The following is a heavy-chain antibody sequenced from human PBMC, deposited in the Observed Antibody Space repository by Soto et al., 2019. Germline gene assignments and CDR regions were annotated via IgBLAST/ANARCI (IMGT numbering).Heavy chain of an antibody. CDR1: GFTFRTYT. J-gene: IGHJ6*02. V-gene: IGHV3-21*01. D-gene: IGHD3-10*01. CDR2: IRGLSPYT. Sequence: GGSLRLSCISSGFTFRTYTMNWVRQAPGKGLEWVSGIRGLSPYTFYAESVRGRFTISRDNAKNSLFLQMDSLRAEDTAVYYCARDRGYDAHDYYYNAMDVWGQGTTVTVSS. CDR3: ARDRGYDAHDYYYNAMDV.